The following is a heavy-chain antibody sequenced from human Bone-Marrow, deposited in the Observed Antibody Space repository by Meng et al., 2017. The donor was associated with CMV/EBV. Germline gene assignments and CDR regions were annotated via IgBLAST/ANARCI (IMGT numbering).Heavy chain of an antibody. CDR2: ISSSSSHI. CDR1: GFTFSSYS. Sequence: GESLKISCAASGFTFSSYSMNWVRQAPGKGLEWVSSISSSSSHIYYADSVKGRFTISRDNAKNSLYLQMNSLRAEDTAVYYCALSLGSGSSFGMDVWGPAPPVPLSS. D-gene: IGHD3-10*01. CDR3: ALSLGSGSSFGMDV. J-gene: IGHJ6*02. V-gene: IGHV3-21*01.